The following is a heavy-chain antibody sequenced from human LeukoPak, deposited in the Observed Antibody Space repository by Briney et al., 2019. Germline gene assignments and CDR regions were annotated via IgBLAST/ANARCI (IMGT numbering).Heavy chain of an antibody. J-gene: IGHJ3*02. D-gene: IGHD3-22*01. CDR2: INHSGST. Sequence: SETLSLTCAVYGGSFSGYYWSWIRQPPGKGLEWIGEINHSGSTNYNPSLKSRVTISVDTSKNQFSLKLSSVTAADTAVYYCARGDDSSGYSTFDIWGQGTMVTVSS. CDR1: GGSFSGYY. CDR3: ARGDDSSGYSTFDI. V-gene: IGHV4-34*01.